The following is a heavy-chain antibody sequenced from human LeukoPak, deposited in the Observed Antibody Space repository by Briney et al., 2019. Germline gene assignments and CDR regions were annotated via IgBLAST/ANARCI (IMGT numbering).Heavy chain of an antibody. J-gene: IGHJ3*02. D-gene: IGHD1-1*01. CDR1: GASVSSHY. Sequence: SETLSLTCTVSGASVSSHYWSWFRLPPGKGLEWIGYMSYSGRTNFTPSLKSRVTMSVDMSKNQFSLKLTSVTAADTAVYYCARKPALDLPALYTYDIWGQGKMVTVSS. V-gene: IGHV4-59*02. CDR2: MSYSGRT. CDR3: ARKPALDLPALYTYDI.